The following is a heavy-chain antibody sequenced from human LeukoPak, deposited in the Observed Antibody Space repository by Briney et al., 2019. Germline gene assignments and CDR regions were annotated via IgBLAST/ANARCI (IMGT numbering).Heavy chain of an antibody. CDR3: ARGDYGGDYFDY. D-gene: IGHD4-23*01. CDR2: ISGSGGST. CDR1: GFTFSSYA. J-gene: IGHJ4*02. V-gene: IGHV3-23*01. Sequence: GGSLRLSCAASGFTFSSYAMSWVRQAPGKGLEWVSAISGSGGSTYYADSVKGRFTISRDNSKNTLYLQMNSLRAEDTAVYYCARGDYGGDYFDYWGQGTLVTVSS.